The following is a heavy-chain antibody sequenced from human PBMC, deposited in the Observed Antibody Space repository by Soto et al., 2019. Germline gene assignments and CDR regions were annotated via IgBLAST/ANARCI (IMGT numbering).Heavy chain of an antibody. CDR3: ARPSRYFAFYDILTGYYALYYYYGMDV. Sequence: EASVKVSCKASGGTFSSYAISWVRQAPGQGLEWMGGIIPIFGTANYAQKLQGRVTITEDESTSTAYMELSSLRSEDTAVYYCARPSRYFAFYDILTGYYALYYYYGMDVWGQGITVTVSS. D-gene: IGHD3-9*01. CDR1: GGTFSSYA. CDR2: IIPIFGTA. J-gene: IGHJ6*02. V-gene: IGHV1-69*13.